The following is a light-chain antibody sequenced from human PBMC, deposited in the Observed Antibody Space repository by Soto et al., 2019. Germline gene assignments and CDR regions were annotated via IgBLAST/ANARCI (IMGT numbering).Light chain of an antibody. CDR2: DAS. CDR3: QQYNSYSQT. V-gene: IGKV1-5*01. Sequence: PSTLSGSVGDRVTITCRASQGIRNDLGWYQQKPGKAPKLLIYDASSLESGVPSRFSGSGSGTEFTLTISSLQPDDFATYYCQQYNSYSQTFGQGTKVDIK. J-gene: IGKJ1*01. CDR1: QGIRND.